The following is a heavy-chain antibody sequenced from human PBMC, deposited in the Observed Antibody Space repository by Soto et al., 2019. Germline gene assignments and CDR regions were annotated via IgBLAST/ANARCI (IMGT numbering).Heavy chain of an antibody. D-gene: IGHD4-17*01. CDR3: ARALGLRPGNWFDP. Sequence: PSQTLSLTCAISGDSVSSNSAAWNWIRQSPARGLEWLGRTYYRSKWYNDYAVSVKSRITINPDTSKNQFSLQLNSVTPEDTAVYYCARALGLRPGNWFDPWGQGTLVTVSS. V-gene: IGHV6-1*01. CDR2: TYYRSKWYN. CDR1: GDSVSSNSAA. J-gene: IGHJ5*02.